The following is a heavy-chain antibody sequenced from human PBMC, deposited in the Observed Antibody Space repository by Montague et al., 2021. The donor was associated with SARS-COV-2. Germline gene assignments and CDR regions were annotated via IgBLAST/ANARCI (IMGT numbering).Heavy chain of an antibody. CDR1: GGSISSSSYY. V-gene: IGHV4-39*01. Sequence: SETLSLTCTVSGGSISSSSYYWAWIRQPPGKGLEWIGSIYHSGSTFYNPSLKSRVSMSVDTSKNQFSLNLRPVTAADTAMYYCARVKWELSVENGLDIWGQGTMVTVSS. J-gene: IGHJ3*02. D-gene: IGHD1-26*01. CDR2: IYHSGST. CDR3: ARVKWELSVENGLDI.